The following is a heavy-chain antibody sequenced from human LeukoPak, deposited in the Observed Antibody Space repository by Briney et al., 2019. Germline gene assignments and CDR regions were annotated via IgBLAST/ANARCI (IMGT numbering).Heavy chain of an antibody. CDR2: VNSDGTRT. V-gene: IGHV3-74*01. J-gene: IGHJ4*02. CDR1: GFTFTNYW. Sequence: PGGSLRLSCAASGFTFTNYWMHWVRQVPGKGLVWVSDVNSDGTRTRYADFGQGRFTISRDNAKNTLSLQMNSLRDEDTAVYYCARDGMTYGRHFDYWGQGALVTVSS. CDR3: ARDGMTYGRHFDY. D-gene: IGHD3-10*01.